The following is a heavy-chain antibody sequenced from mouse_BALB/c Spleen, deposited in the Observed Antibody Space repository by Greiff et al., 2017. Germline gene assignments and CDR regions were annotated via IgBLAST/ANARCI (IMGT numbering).Heavy chain of an antibody. CDR3: ARDGGTRAMDY. V-gene: IGHV2-9*02. CDR1: GFSLTSYG. D-gene: IGHD3-3*01. Sequence: VQLVESGPGLVAPSQSLSITCTVSGFSLTSYGVHWVRQPPGKGLEWLGVIWAGGSTNYNSALMSRLSISKDNSKGQVFLKMNSLQTDDTAMYYCARDGGTRAMDYWGQGTSVTVSS. CDR2: IWAGGST. J-gene: IGHJ4*01.